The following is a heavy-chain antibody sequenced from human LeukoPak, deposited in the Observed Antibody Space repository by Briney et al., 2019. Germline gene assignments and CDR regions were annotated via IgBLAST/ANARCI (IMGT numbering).Heavy chain of an antibody. J-gene: IGHJ4*02. CDR3: AKGDDFWSGLSDFDY. D-gene: IGHD3-3*01. CDR1: GFTFSSYA. V-gene: IGHV3-23*01. CDR2: ISGSGGST. Sequence: GGSLRLSCAASGFTFSSYAMSWVRQAPGKGLEWVSAISGSGGSTYYADSVKGRFTISRDNSKNTLYLQMNSLRAEDTAVYYCAKGDDFWSGLSDFDYWGQGTLVTVSS.